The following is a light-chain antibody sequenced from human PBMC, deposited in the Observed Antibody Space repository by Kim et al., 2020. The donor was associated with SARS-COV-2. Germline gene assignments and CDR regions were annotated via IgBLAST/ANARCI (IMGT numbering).Light chain of an antibody. V-gene: IGLV6-57*03. Sequence: ESPGKTVTISCTRGSGSIDDNYVQWYQQRPGGVPTTVIYEDDQRPSGVSDRFSGSIDNSSNSASLTISGLRTEDEADYYCQSYNRDNVLFGGGTQLTVL. J-gene: IGLJ2*01. CDR2: EDD. CDR1: SGSIDDNY. CDR3: QSYNRDNVL.